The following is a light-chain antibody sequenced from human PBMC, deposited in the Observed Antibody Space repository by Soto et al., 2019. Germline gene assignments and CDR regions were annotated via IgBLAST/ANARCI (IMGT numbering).Light chain of an antibody. V-gene: IGKV2-30*01. CDR2: EVS. Sequence: EVVMTQSPLSLPVTLGQPASIFCRSGQSLLYSDGKTFLTWFHQRPGQAPRRLIYEVSNRDSGVPDRFSGSGSGTDFTLKISRVEAEDVGVYYCMQGTHWPLTFGGGTKVEIK. CDR3: MQGTHWPLT. CDR1: QSLLYSDGKTF. J-gene: IGKJ4*01.